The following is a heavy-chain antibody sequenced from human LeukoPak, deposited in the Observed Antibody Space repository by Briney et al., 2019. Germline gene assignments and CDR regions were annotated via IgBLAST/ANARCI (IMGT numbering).Heavy chain of an antibody. Sequence: PGGSLRLSCAASGFTFDDYAMHWVRQAPGKGLEWVSGISWNSGSIGYADSVKGRFTISRDNAKNSLYLQMNSLRAGDTALYYCAKDINYDFWSGFDYWGQGTLVTVSS. V-gene: IGHV3-9*01. J-gene: IGHJ4*02. D-gene: IGHD3-3*01. CDR3: AKDINYDFWSGFDY. CDR2: ISWNSGSI. CDR1: GFTFDDYA.